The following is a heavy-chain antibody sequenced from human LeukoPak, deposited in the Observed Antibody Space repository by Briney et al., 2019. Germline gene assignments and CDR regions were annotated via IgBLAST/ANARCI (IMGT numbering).Heavy chain of an antibody. Sequence: SVKVSCKASGGLFSSYTITWVRQAPGQGLERMGRIITFLDRADYAQNFQGRVTITADKSTSTVYMELRSLRSEDTAVYYCARNYGDYDAFDIWGQGTMVAVSS. J-gene: IGHJ3*02. CDR1: GGLFSSYT. D-gene: IGHD4-17*01. V-gene: IGHV1-69*02. CDR3: ARNYGDYDAFDI. CDR2: IITFLDRA.